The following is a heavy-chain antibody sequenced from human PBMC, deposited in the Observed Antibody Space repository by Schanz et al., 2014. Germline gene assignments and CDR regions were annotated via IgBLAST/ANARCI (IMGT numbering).Heavy chain of an antibody. CDR3: ARDIQYHYDTSGPVGAFDI. CDR1: GYTLTNFD. CDR2: MNPNSGTT. J-gene: IGHJ3*02. Sequence: QVQLVQSGAEVKKPGASVKVSCKASGYTLTNFDINWVRQAPGQGLEWMGWMNPNSGTTGYAQKFQGRVTITADISTSTAYMDLSSLRSDDTAVYYCARDIQYHYDTSGPVGAFDIWGQGTVVTVSS. D-gene: IGHD3-22*01. V-gene: IGHV1-8*01.